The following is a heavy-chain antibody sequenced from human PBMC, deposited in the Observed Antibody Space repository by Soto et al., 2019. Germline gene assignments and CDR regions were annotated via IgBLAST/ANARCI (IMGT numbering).Heavy chain of an antibody. Sequence: QVQLQESGPGLVKPSETLSLICNVSGASITTKYWNWIRLPAGKGLERMGRIYVSGASSYNPSLKSRLTMSVDPSKNQFSLKLKSVTAADTAVYYCTRDGGHGDWNPNWFDPWGQGIRVTVSS. CDR3: TRDGGHGDWNPNWFDP. D-gene: IGHD4-17*01. CDR2: IYVSGAS. CDR1: GASITTKY. V-gene: IGHV4-4*07. J-gene: IGHJ5*02.